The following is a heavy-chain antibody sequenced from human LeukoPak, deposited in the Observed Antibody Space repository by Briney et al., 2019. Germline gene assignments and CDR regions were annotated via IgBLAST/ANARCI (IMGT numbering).Heavy chain of an antibody. V-gene: IGHV3-7*01. CDR2: IKQDGSEK. J-gene: IGHJ4*02. D-gene: IGHD3-10*01. Sequence: GSLRLSCAASGFTFSSYWMSWVRQAPGKGLEWVANIKQDGSEKYYVDTVKGRFTISRDNAKNSLYLQMNSLRAEDTAVYYCARCHGSGSYMNYWGQGTLVTVSS. CDR1: GFTFSSYW. CDR3: ARCHGSGSYMNY.